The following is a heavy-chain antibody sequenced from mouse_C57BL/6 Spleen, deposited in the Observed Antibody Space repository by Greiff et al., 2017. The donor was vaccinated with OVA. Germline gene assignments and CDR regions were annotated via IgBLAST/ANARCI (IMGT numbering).Heavy chain of an antibody. CDR3: AREGYDNDRVLDY. CDR1: GYTFTDYY. CDR2: IYPGSGNT. J-gene: IGHJ2*01. Sequence: QVQLQQSGAELVRPGASVKLSCKASGYTFTDYYINWVKQRPGQGLEWIARIYPGSGNTYYNEKFKGKATLTAEKSSSPGYMQLSSLTSEDSAVYFCAREGYDNDRVLDYWGQGTTLTVSS. V-gene: IGHV1-76*01. D-gene: IGHD2-4*01.